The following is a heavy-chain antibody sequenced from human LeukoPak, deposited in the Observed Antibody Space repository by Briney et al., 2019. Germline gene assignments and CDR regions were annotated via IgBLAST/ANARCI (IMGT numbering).Heavy chain of an antibody. J-gene: IGHJ6*03. CDR3: ARAQPNEHYYYMDV. CDR2: IIPIFGTA. Sequence: ASVKISCQASGYTFTSYGISWVRQAPGQGLEWMGGIIPIFGTANYAQKFQGRVTITTDESTSTAYMELSSLRSEDTAVYYCARAQPNEHYYYMDVWGKGTTVTVSS. D-gene: IGHD1-14*01. V-gene: IGHV1-69*05. CDR1: GYTFTSYG.